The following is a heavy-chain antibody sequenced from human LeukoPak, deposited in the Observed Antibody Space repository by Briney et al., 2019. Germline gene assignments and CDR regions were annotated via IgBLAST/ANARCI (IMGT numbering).Heavy chain of an antibody. CDR2: ISSSSNYI. CDR1: GFTFSIYS. Sequence: GGSLRLSCAASGFTFSIYSMKWVRQAPGKGLEYVPSISSSSNYIHYADSVKGRFTISRDNAKKSLYLQMNSLRAEDTALYYCARDRTGGAAAGRGGLGYWGQGTLVTVSS. D-gene: IGHD6-13*01. CDR3: ARDRTGGAAAGRGGLGY. V-gene: IGHV3-21*01. J-gene: IGHJ4*02.